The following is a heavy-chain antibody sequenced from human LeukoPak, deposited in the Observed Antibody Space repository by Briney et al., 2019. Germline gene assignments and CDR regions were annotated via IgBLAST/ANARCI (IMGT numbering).Heavy chain of an antibody. D-gene: IGHD1-26*01. CDR1: GFTFSHYG. CDR3: ATRAGGSYYGEDYFDY. V-gene: IGHV3-30*02. CDR2: IRSDGGDK. Sequence: GSLSLSCAASGFTFSHYGVHWVRQAPGKGLKWVAFIRSDGGDKSYADSVKGRFTISRDNSKNTLYLQMNSLRAEDTAVYYCATRAGGSYYGEDYFDYWGQGSLVTVSS. J-gene: IGHJ4*02.